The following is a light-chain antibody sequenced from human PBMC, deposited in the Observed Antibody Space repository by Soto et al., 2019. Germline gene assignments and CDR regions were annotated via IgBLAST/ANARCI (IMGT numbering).Light chain of an antibody. V-gene: IGKV3-20*01. CDR2: DAS. Sequence: EIVMTQSPGPLSLSPGERATLSCRSSQSVSSYLAWYQQKPGQAPRLLISDASDRATGIPDRFSGSGSGTDFTLTLNRLAPEDFAVYYCQQYEDSPVTFGQGTKVEIK. CDR3: QQYEDSPVT. J-gene: IGKJ1*01. CDR1: QSVSSY.